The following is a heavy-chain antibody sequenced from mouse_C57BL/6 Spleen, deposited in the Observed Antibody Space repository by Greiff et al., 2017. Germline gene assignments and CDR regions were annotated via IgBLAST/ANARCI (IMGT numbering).Heavy chain of an antibody. D-gene: IGHD1-1*01. CDR1: GFSLTSYG. Sequence: QVQLKESGPGLVAPSQSLSITCTVSGFSLTSYGVSWVRQPPGKGLEWLGVIWGDGSTNYPSALISRLSLSKDNSKSQVFLKLNSLQTDDTATYYCAKRDYYGSSSYWYFDVWGTGTTVTVSS. J-gene: IGHJ1*03. V-gene: IGHV2-3*01. CDR3: AKRDYYGSSSYWYFDV. CDR2: IWGDGST.